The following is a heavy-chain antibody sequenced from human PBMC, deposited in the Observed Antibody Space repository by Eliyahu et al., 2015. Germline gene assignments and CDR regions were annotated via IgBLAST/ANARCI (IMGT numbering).Heavy chain of an antibody. V-gene: IGHV4-59*01. CDR3: ARDRALRSSSWYWFDP. Sequence: QVQLQESGPVLVKPSETLSLTCTVSGGSISSYYWSWIRQPPGKGLEWIGYIYYSGSTNYNPSLKSRVTISVDTSKNQFSLKLSSVTAADTAVYYCARDRALRSSSWYWFDPWGQGTLVTVSS. D-gene: IGHD6-13*01. CDR2: IYYSGST. J-gene: IGHJ5*02. CDR1: GGSISSYY.